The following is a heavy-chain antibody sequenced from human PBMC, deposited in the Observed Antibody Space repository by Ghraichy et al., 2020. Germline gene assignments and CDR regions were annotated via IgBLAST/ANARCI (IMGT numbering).Heavy chain of an antibody. D-gene: IGHD6-6*01. V-gene: IGHV3-33*01. J-gene: IGHJ4*02. CDR1: GFTFRRYG. CDR2: IWFDGTNE. Sequence: GGSLRLSCTASGFTFRRYGMHWVRQAPGKGLEWVAVIWFDGTNEKYVDSVKGRFTISRDNSKNTVYLQMNSLRVEDTAVYYCASDAGGSSSNIDFWGQGALVTVSS. CDR3: ASDAGGSSSNIDF.